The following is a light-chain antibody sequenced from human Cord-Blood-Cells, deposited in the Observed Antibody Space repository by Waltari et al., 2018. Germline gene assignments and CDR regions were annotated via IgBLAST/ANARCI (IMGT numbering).Light chain of an antibody. J-gene: IGKJ2*02. CDR1: QSISSY. Sequence: DIQITQSPSSLSASVGDRVTITCRASQSISSYLNWFQQKPGKAPKLLIYAASSLQSGVPSRFRGSGSGTDFTLTISSLQPEDFATYYCQQSYSTPRTFGQGTKLEIK. CDR3: QQSYSTPRT. V-gene: IGKV1-39*01. CDR2: AAS.